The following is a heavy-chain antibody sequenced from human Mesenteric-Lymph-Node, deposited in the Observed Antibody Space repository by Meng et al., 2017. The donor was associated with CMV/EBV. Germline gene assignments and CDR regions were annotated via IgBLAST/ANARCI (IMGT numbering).Heavy chain of an antibody. CDR1: FSMSTSGVG. CDR2: IYWDGDK. J-gene: IGHJ4*02. D-gene: IGHD3-10*01. CDR3: GHTMLAPGSGSYYVDY. V-gene: IGHV2-5*02. Sequence: FSMSTSGVGVGWIRPPPGKALDWVAVIYWDGDKRYRPSLKSRLTITKDTSKSQVVLTMTNMDAVDTAIYYCGHTMLAPGSGSYYVDYWGQGTLVTVSS.